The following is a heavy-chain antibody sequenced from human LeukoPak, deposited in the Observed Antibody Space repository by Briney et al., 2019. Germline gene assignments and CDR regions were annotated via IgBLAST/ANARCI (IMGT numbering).Heavy chain of an antibody. J-gene: IGHJ3*01. V-gene: IGHV1-69*11. CDR3: TRVADSNLVSDAFDV. CDR1: GGNFVTYA. CDR2: INPAISRT. Sequence: SVKVSCKTSGGNFVTYATNWVRQVPGQGLEWMGRINPAISRTDYTYNFEDRVTITADDSATTAYLEVTNLRPEDTAMYYCTRVADSNLVSDAFDVWGQGTMVTVSS. D-gene: IGHD2-21*01.